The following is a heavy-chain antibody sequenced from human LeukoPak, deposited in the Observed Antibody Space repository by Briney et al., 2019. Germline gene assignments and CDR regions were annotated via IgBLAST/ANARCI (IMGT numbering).Heavy chain of an antibody. CDR2: INHSGST. D-gene: IGHD3-9*01. J-gene: IGHJ4*02. CDR3: ARGRITIFWATQPYFDY. CDR1: GGSFSGYY. Sequence: SETLSLTCAVSGGSFSGYYWSWIRQPPGKGLEWMGEINHSGSTNYNPSLKSRVTISVDTSKSQFSLKLSSVTAADTAVYYCARGRITIFWATQPYFDYWGQGTLVTVSS. V-gene: IGHV4-34*01.